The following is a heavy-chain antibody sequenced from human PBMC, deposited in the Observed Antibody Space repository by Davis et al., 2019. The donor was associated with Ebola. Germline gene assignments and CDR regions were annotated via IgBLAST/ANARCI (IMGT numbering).Heavy chain of an antibody. Sequence: MPSETLSLTCTVSGDSISSGHYYWSWIRQPPGKGLEWIGNIYYSGSTYYRSSLKSRVTMSINMSRSQFSLRLSSVTAADTAVYYCARLGGYCINGVCYSPFDYWGQGTLVTVSS. D-gene: IGHD2-8*01. CDR2: IYYSGST. J-gene: IGHJ4*02. V-gene: IGHV4-30-4*01. CDR3: ARLGGYCINGVCYSPFDY. CDR1: GDSISSGHYY.